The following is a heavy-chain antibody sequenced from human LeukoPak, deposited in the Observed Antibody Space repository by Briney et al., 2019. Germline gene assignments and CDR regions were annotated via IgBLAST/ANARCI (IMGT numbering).Heavy chain of an antibody. V-gene: IGHV1-69*05. Sequence: SVKVSCKASGGTFSSYAISWVRQAPGQGLEWMGGIIPIFGTAKYAQKVQGRVTMSTDESTSTAYMELSSLRSEDSAVYYCARQGGITVFGVAQPGGAFDIWGQGTTVTVSS. CDR2: IIPIFGTA. D-gene: IGHD3-3*01. CDR3: ARQGGITVFGVAQPGGAFDI. J-gene: IGHJ3*02. CDR1: GGTFSSYA.